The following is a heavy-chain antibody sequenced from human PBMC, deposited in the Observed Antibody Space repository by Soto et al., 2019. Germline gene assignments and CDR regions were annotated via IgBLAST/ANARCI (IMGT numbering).Heavy chain of an antibody. V-gene: IGHV1-8*01. D-gene: IGHD3-10*01. J-gene: IGHJ4*02. CDR3: ARVYGNYYGSGSYYSPPSDY. Sequence: ASVKVSCKASGYTFTSYDINWVRQATGQGLEWMGWMNPNRGNTGYAQKFQGRVTMTRNTSISRAYMEVSSLGSEYTAVYYCARVYGNYYGSGSYYSPPSDYWGQGTLVTVSS. CDR2: MNPNRGNT. CDR1: GYTFTSYD.